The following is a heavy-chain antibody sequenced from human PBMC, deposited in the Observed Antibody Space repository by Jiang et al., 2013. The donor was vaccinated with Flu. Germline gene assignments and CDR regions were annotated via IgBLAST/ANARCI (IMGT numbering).Heavy chain of an antibody. D-gene: IGHD2-15*01. CDR1: GGSISSGGYY. V-gene: IGHV4-31*03. CDR3: ARVPPTWMGYCSGGSCYSASGDAFDI. Sequence: GPGLVKPSQTLSLTCTVSGGSISSGGYYWSWIRQHPGKGLEWIGYIYYSGSTYYNPSLKSRVTISVDTSKNQFSLKLSSVTAADTAVYYCARVPPTWMGYCSGGSCYSASGDAFDIWGQGDNGHRLF. J-gene: IGHJ3*02. CDR2: IYYSGST.